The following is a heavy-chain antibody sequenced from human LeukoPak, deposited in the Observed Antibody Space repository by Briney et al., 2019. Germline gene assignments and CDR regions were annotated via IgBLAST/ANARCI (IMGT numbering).Heavy chain of an antibody. V-gene: IGHV4-59*01. CDR2: IYYSGST. CDR1: GGSISRYY. Sequence: NPSETLSLTCTVSGGSISRYYWSWIRQPPGKGLEWIGYIYYSGSTNYNPSLKSRVTISVDTSKNQFSLKLSSVTAAGTAVYYCARAPDAFDIWGQGTMVTVSS. J-gene: IGHJ3*02. CDR3: ARAPDAFDI.